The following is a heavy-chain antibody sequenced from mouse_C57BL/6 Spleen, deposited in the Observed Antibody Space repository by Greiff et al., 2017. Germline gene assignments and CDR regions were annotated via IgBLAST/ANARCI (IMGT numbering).Heavy chain of an antibody. V-gene: IGHV3-6*01. D-gene: IGHD4-1*01. Sequence: VQLVESGPGLVKPSQSLSLTCSVTGYSITSGYYWNWIRQFPGNKLEWMGYISYDGSNNYNPSLKNRISITRDTSKNQFFLKLNSVTTEDTATYYCARGTGPWFAYWGQGTLVTVSA. CDR2: ISYDGSN. CDR1: GYSITSGYY. J-gene: IGHJ3*01. CDR3: ARGTGPWFAY.